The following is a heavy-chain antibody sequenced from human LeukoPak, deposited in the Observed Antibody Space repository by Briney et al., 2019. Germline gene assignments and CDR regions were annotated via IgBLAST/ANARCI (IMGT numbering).Heavy chain of an antibody. D-gene: IGHD3-10*01. Sequence: ASVKVSCKASGGTFSSYTISWVRQAPGQGLEWMGRIIPILGIANYAQKFQGRVTITADKSTSTAYMELSSLRSEDTAVYYCARDGSKEGTVLLWFGESYDAVDIWGQGTMVTVSS. V-gene: IGHV1-69*04. CDR2: IIPILGIA. CDR3: ARDGSKEGTVLLWFGESYDAVDI. J-gene: IGHJ3*02. CDR1: GGTFSSYT.